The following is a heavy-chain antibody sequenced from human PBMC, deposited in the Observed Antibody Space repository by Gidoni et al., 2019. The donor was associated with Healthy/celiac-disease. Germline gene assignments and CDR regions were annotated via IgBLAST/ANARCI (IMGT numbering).Heavy chain of an antibody. CDR3: ARGWVYGSGSYYNDPPLDV. D-gene: IGHD3-10*01. Sequence: EVQLVESGGGLVQPGGSLRLSCAASGFTFSSYDMHWVRQATGKGLEWVSAIGTAGDTYYPGSVKGRFTISRENAKNSLYLQMNSLRAGDTAVYYCARGWVYGSGSYYNDPPLDVWGQGTTVTVSS. V-gene: IGHV3-13*01. J-gene: IGHJ6*02. CDR1: GFTFSSYD. CDR2: IGTAGDT.